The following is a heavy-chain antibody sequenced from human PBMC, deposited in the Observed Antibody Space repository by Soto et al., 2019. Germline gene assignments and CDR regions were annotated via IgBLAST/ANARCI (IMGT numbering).Heavy chain of an antibody. Sequence: SETLSLTCAVSGGSLSSYYWYWIRQSPGKGLEWIGYIYSSGRTKYKPSLKSRVTISVDTSKNQFSLKLSSVTAADTAVYYCARGRYYYYGMDVWGQGTTVTVSS. V-gene: IGHV4-59*01. CDR2: IYSSGRT. CDR3: ARGRYYYYGMDV. CDR1: GGSLSSYY. J-gene: IGHJ6*02.